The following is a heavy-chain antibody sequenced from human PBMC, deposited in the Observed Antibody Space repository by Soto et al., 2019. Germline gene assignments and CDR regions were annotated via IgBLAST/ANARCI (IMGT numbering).Heavy chain of an antibody. CDR1: GFTFASFP. CDR3: AREALRSLDLLYGVFDV. J-gene: IGHJ3*01. D-gene: IGHD1-1*01. CDR2: VSFDGTNT. Sequence: QVQLVESGGGVVQPGESLRLSCVGSGFTFASFPIHWVRQAPGRGLEWLSLVSFDGTNTYSADSVRGRVSMSRDNSRDTSYLEILHLRSDDTGIYYCAREALRSLDLLYGVFDVWGPGTMVTVSS. V-gene: IGHV3-30-3*01.